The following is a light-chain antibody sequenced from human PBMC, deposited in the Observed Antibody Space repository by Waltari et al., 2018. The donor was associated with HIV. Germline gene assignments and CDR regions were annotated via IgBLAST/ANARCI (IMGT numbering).Light chain of an antibody. CDR2: DAS. CDR1: QNINNY. V-gene: IGKV1-39*01. J-gene: IGKJ3*01. Sequence: DIQMTHSPPSLSASVGDRVTITCWASQNINNYVNWYQHKPGKVPRLLIYDASSLESGAPSRFSGSGYGTDFTLTISSLQQEDFATYYCLQTYSAPLTFGPGTRVDFK. CDR3: LQTYSAPLT.